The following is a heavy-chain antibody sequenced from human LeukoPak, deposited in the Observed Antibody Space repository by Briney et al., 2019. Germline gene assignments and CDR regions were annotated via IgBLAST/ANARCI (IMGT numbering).Heavy chain of an antibody. CDR3: AKDKMTVIAAGYLDY. Sequence: GRSLRLSCAASGFTFDDYAMHWVRQAPGKGLEWVSGISWNSGSVGYADSVKGRFTISRDNAKNSLYLQMNSLRAEDTALYYCAKDKMTVIAAGYLDYWGQGTLVTVSS. J-gene: IGHJ4*02. CDR1: GFTFDDYA. D-gene: IGHD6-13*01. CDR2: ISWNSGSV. V-gene: IGHV3-9*01.